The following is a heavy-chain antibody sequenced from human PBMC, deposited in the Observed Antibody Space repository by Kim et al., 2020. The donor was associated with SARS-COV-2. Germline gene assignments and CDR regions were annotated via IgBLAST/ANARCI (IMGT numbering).Heavy chain of an antibody. D-gene: IGHD3-16*02. CDR3: ARVDYDYVWGSYRHNDY. V-gene: IGHV4-34*01. Sequence: SETLSLTCAVYGGSFSGYYWSWIRQPPGKGLEWIGEINHSGSTNYNPSLKSRVTISVDTSKNQFSLKLSSVTAADTAVYYCARVDYDYVWGSYRHNDYWGQGTLVTVSS. CDR2: INHSGST. J-gene: IGHJ4*02. CDR1: GGSFSGYY.